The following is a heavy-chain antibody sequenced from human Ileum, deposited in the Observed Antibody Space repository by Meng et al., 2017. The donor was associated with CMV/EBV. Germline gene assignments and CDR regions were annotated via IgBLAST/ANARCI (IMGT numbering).Heavy chain of an antibody. CDR2: IYRGDNN. CDR3: AHYLGGYYHSGPDY. Sequence: IHLEHYGPTLVQPTKPLALTCTFSGFSAITNGEGWGRCQQPAGGELVGVDLIYRGDNNRYSPSINSRLSIAKATSKDEVVMTMSHMGPVDTGTYYCAHYLGGYYHSGPDYWGQGTLVTVSS. J-gene: IGHJ4*02. CDR1: GFSAITNGEG. V-gene: IGHV2-5*02. D-gene: IGHD2/OR15-2a*01.